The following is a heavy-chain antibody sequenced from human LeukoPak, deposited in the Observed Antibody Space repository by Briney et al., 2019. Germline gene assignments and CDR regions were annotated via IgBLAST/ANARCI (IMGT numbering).Heavy chain of an antibody. Sequence: PGGSLRLSCAASGFTFSSYAMHWVRQAPGKGLEWVAVISYDGSNKYYADSVKGRFTISRDNSKNTLHLQMNSLRAEDTAVYYCARDREYSSSSGFDWGQGTMVTVSS. CDR1: GFTFSSYA. J-gene: IGHJ3*01. V-gene: IGHV3-30-3*01. CDR2: ISYDGSNK. CDR3: ARDREYSSSSGFD. D-gene: IGHD6-6*01.